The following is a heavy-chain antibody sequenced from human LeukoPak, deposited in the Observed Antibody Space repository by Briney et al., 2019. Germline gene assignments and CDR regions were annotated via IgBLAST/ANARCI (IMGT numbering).Heavy chain of an antibody. CDR3: ARGLWFGELRHAFDI. D-gene: IGHD3-10*01. CDR1: GGSISSYY. CDR2: IYYSGST. Sequence: SETLSLTCTVSGGSISSYYWGWIRQPPGKGLEWIGSIYYSGSTYYNPSLKSRVTISVDTSKNQFSLKLSSVTAADTAVYYCARGLWFGELRHAFDIWGQGTMVTVSS. V-gene: IGHV4-39*07. J-gene: IGHJ3*02.